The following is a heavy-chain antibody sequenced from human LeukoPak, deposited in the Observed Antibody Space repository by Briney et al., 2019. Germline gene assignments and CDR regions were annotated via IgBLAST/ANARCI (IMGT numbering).Heavy chain of an antibody. CDR2: IYYSGST. CDR1: GGSISSSSYY. V-gene: IGHV4-39*01. CDR3: TRHNGWYYYDSSGYSDY. Sequence: SETLSLTCTVSGGSISSSSYYWGWIRQPPGKGLEWIGSIYYSGSTYYNPSLKSRVTISVGTSKNQFSLKLSSVTAADTAVYYCTRHNGWYYYDSSGYSDYWGQGTLVTVSS. D-gene: IGHD3-22*01. J-gene: IGHJ4*02.